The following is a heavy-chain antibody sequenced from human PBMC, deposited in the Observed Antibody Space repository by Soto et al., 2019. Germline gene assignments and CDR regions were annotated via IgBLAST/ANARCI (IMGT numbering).Heavy chain of an antibody. D-gene: IGHD3-3*01. CDR2: INAGNGNT. J-gene: IGHJ5*02. CDR1: GYTFTSYA. Sequence: SVKVSCKASGYTFTSYAMHWVRQAPGQRLEWMGWINAGNGNTKYSQKFQGRVTITRDTSASTAYMELSSLRSEDTAVYYCARDYDFWSGYPPFDPWGQGTLVTVSS. CDR3: ARDYDFWSGYPPFDP. V-gene: IGHV1-3*01.